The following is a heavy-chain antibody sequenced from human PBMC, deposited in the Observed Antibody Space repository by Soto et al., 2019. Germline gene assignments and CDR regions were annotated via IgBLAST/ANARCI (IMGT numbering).Heavy chain of an antibody. V-gene: IGHV4-31*03. CDR3: ARVKGRFLEWLSLDV. J-gene: IGHJ6*02. CDR1: GGSISSGGYY. D-gene: IGHD3-3*01. Sequence: QVQLQESGPGLVKPSQTLSLTCTVSGGSISSGGYYWSWIRQHLGKGLEWIGYIYYSGSTYYNPSLKSRVTISVDTSKNQFSLKLSSVTAADTAVYYCARVKGRFLEWLSLDVWGQGTTVTVSS. CDR2: IYYSGST.